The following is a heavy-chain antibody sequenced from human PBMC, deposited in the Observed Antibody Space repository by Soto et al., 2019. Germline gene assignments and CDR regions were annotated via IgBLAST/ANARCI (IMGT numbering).Heavy chain of an antibody. CDR1: GFSFNTAW. J-gene: IGHJ4*02. CDR3: VTDAVIMVGLSWVGF. CDR2: IRVSRSGGTR. Sequence: EVHLVESGGGLVKPGVSLRLSCAASGFSFNTAWMNGVRQAPGVGLEWVGLIRVSRSGGTRDYAAPVKDRFTISRDDSRNTLYLQMNSRRLEDTAVYYCVTDAVIMVGLSWVGFWGQGTLVTVSS. V-gene: IGHV3-15*07. D-gene: IGHD1-26*01.